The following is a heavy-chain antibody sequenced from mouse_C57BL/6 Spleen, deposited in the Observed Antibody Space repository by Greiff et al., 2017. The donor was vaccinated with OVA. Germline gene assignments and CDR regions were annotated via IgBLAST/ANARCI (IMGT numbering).Heavy chain of an antibody. CDR3: ARIITTVVATDY. Sequence: QVQLQQPGAELVRPGSSVKLSCKASGYTFTSYWMHWVKQRPIQGLEWIGNIDPSDSETHYNQKFKDQATLTVDKSSSTAYMQLSSLTSEDSAVDYCARIITTVVATDYWGQGTTLTVSS. CDR1: GYTFTSYW. V-gene: IGHV1-52*01. J-gene: IGHJ2*01. D-gene: IGHD1-1*01. CDR2: IDPSDSET.